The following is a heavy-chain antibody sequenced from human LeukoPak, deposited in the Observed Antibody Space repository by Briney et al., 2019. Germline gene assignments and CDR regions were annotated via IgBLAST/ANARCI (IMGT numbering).Heavy chain of an antibody. D-gene: IGHD3-16*02. CDR2: IFHTGST. CDR3: ARDLVEERLGELSPLFFDY. CDR1: GGSISSGGYC. J-gene: IGHJ4*02. Sequence: SQTLSLTCTVSGGSISSGGYCWSWIRQPPGKGLQWIGDIFHTGSTYYNPSLKSRVTISVDTSKNQFSLKLSSVTAADTAVYYCARDLVEERLGELSPLFFDYWGQGTLVTVSS. V-gene: IGHV4-30-2*01.